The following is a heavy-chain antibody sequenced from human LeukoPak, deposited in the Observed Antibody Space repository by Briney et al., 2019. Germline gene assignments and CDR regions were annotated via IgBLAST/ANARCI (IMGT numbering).Heavy chain of an antibody. D-gene: IGHD1-26*01. CDR2: INPSSGST. Sequence: GASVKVSCKASGYTFITYYMQWVRQAPGQGLEWMGIINPSSGSTTYAQKFQDRVTVTRDTSTNTVYMELSSLRSDDTAVYYCARDGGVSSGSLIYWGQGTLVTVPS. CDR3: ARDGGVSSGSLIY. J-gene: IGHJ4*02. CDR1: GYTFITYY. V-gene: IGHV1-46*01.